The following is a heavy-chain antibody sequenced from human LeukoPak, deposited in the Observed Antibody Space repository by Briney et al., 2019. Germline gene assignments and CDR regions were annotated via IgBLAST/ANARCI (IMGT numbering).Heavy chain of an antibody. J-gene: IGHJ4*02. V-gene: IGHV3-23*01. Sequence: GGSLRLSCAASGFTFSSYAMSWVRQAPGKGLEWVSAISGSGGSTYYADSVKGRFTISRDNSKNTLYLQMNSLRAEDTAVYYCAKDHTLERRNSIFDYWGQGTLVTVSS. CDR2: ISGSGGST. D-gene: IGHD4-23*01. CDR1: GFTFSSYA. CDR3: AKDHTLERRNSIFDY.